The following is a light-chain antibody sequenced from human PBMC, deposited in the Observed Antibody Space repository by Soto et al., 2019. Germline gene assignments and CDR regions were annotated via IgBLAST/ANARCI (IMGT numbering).Light chain of an antibody. J-gene: IGKJ1*01. CDR2: GVY. V-gene: IGKV3-20*01. Sequence: PGERATLSCRASQSLRTNSLAWYQQKPGQAPRLLISGVYSRAAGIPDRFSGSGSGTDFTLTISRLEPEDFAVYYCKQYDTSPRTFGQGTKVDIK. CDR1: QSLRTNS. CDR3: KQYDTSPRT.